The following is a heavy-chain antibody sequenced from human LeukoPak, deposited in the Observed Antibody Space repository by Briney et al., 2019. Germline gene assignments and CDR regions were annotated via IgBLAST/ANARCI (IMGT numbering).Heavy chain of an antibody. CDR1: GGTFSSYA. Sequence: GASVKVSCKASGGTFSSYAISWVRQAPGQGLEWMGGIIPISGTANYAQKFQGRVTITTDESTSTAYMELSSLRSEDTAVYYCARGADHLTYYDYVWGSYRYTYFDYWGQGTLVTVSS. CDR3: ARGADHLTYYDYVWGSYRYTYFDY. J-gene: IGHJ4*02. CDR2: IIPISGTA. D-gene: IGHD3-16*02. V-gene: IGHV1-69*05.